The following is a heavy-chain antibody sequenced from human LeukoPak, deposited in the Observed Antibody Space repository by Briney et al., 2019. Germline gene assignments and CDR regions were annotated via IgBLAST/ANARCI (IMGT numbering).Heavy chain of an antibody. J-gene: IGHJ4*02. CDR1: GFTFSSYS. V-gene: IGHV3-21*01. CDR2: ISGSSSYI. CDR3: ARDESGYSYGYKY. D-gene: IGHD5-18*01. Sequence: PGGSLRLSCAASGFTFSSYSMNWVRQAPGKGLEWVSSISGSSSYIYYADSVKGRFTISRHNAKNSLYLQMNSLRVEDTAVYYCARDESGYSYGYKYWGQGTLVTVSS.